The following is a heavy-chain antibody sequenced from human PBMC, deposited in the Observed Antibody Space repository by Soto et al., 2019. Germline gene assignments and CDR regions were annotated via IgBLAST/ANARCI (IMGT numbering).Heavy chain of an antibody. CDR2: INHSGST. J-gene: IGHJ6*02. CDR1: GGSFSGYY. Sequence: SETLSLTCAVYGGSFSGYYWSWIRQPPGKGLEWIGEINHSGSTNYNPSLKSRVTISVDTSKNQFSLKLSSVTAADTAVYYCARGLRQNYYYYYGMDVWGQGTTVTVS. V-gene: IGHV4-34*01. CDR3: ARGLRQNYYYYYGMDV. D-gene: IGHD3-3*01.